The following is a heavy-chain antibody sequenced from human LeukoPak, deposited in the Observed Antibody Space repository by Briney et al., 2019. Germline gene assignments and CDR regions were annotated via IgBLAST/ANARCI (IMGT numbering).Heavy chain of an antibody. D-gene: IGHD4-17*01. V-gene: IGHV1-69*13. Sequence: SVKVSCKASGGTFSSYAISWVRQAPGQGLEWMGGIIPIFGTANYAQKFQGRVTITADGSTSTAYMELSSLRSEDTAVYYCARVSQLYGDYGFAGLDYWGQGTLVTVSS. CDR3: ARVSQLYGDYGFAGLDY. J-gene: IGHJ4*02. CDR1: GGTFSSYA. CDR2: IIPIFGTA.